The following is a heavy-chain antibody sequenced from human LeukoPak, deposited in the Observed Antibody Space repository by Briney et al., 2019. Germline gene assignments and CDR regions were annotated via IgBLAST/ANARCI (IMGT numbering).Heavy chain of an antibody. Sequence: KAGGSLRLSCAASGFTFSNAWMSWVRQAPGKGLEWVGRIKSKTDGGTTNYAAPVKGRFTISRDDSKNTLYLQMNSLKTEDTAVYYCTTAYSSGWYQDDYWGQGTLVTVSS. CDR3: TTAYSSGWYQDDY. CDR2: IKSKTDGGTT. D-gene: IGHD6-19*01. CDR1: GFTFSNAW. V-gene: IGHV3-15*01. J-gene: IGHJ4*02.